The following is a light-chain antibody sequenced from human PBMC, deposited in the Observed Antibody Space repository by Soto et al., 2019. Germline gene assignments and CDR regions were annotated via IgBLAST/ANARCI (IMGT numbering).Light chain of an antibody. CDR1: SSLTNSF. CDR2: DTS. Sequence: IVVTQSPGTLSLSPFERAALSFRASSSLTNSFIAWYQQKPGQAPRLLIYDTSSRATGIPDRFSGSGSGTDFTLTISRLEPEDFAVFFCQQYGTSEIIFGQGTRLEIK. J-gene: IGKJ5*01. V-gene: IGKV3-20*01. CDR3: QQYGTSEII.